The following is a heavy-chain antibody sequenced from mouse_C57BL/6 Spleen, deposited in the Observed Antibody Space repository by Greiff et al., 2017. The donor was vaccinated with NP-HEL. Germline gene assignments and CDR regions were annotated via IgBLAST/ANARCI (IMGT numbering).Heavy chain of an antibody. Sequence: VQLKESGPGLVKPSQSLSLTCSVTGYSITSGYYWNWIRQFPGNKLEWMGYISYDGSNNYNPSLKNRISITRDTSKNQFFLKLNSVTTEDTATYYCAREGIITTMDYWGQGTSVTVSS. V-gene: IGHV3-6*01. CDR1: GYSITSGYY. CDR3: AREGIITTMDY. D-gene: IGHD1-1*01. CDR2: ISYDGSN. J-gene: IGHJ4*01.